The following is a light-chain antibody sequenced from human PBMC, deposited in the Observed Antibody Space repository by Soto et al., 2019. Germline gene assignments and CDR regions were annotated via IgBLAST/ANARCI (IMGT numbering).Light chain of an antibody. J-gene: IGKJ1*01. CDR2: PAS. V-gene: IGKV1-8*01. CDR3: QQYYSYPQT. Sequence: AIRMTQSPSSFSASTGDRVTITCRASQGISSYLAWYQQKPGKAPKLLIYPASTLQSGVPSRFSGSGSGTDFTLTISCLQSEDFATYYCQQYYSYPQTFGQGTKVDIK. CDR1: QGISSY.